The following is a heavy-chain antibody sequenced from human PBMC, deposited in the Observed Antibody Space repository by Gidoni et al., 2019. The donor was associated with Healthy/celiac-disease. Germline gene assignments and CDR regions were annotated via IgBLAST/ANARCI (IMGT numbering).Heavy chain of an antibody. CDR1: GFTFRSYA. J-gene: IGHJ6*03. Sequence: QVQLVESGGGGVQPGRSLRRSCAASGFTFRSYAMHWVRQAPGKGLEWVAVISYDGSNKYYADSVKGRFTISRDNSKNTLYLQMNSLRAEDTAVYYCARPQQPIHYYYMDVWGKGTTVTVSS. D-gene: IGHD6-13*01. V-gene: IGHV3-30-3*01. CDR2: ISYDGSNK. CDR3: ARPQQPIHYYYMDV.